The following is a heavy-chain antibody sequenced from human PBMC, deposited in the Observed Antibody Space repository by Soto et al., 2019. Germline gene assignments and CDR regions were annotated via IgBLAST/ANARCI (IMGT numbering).Heavy chain of an antibody. Sequence: QLQLQESGSGLVKPSQTLSLTCAVSGGSISSGGYSWGWIRQPPGKGLEWIGYIYHSGSTYYNPSPXSXXTISVARSKNQFSLKLSSVTAADTAVYYCARVPDVWGQGTTVTVSS. CDR2: IYHSGST. J-gene: IGHJ6*02. V-gene: IGHV4-30-2*01. CDR1: GGSISSGGYS. CDR3: ARVPDV.